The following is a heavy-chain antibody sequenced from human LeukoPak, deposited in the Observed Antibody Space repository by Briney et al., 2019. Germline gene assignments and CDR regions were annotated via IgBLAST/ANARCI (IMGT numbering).Heavy chain of an antibody. J-gene: IGHJ4*02. D-gene: IGHD6-19*01. CDR2: LYTSGTT. CDR1: GGSIGSGSYY. Sequence: PSETLSLTCAGSGGSIGSGSYYWTWIRQPAGKGLEWIGHLYTSGTTSYNPSLQSRVTISADTSKHQFSLRLTSVTAADTAVYYGARAGGSVGWYGTIDSWGQGTLVTVSS. CDR3: ARAGGSVGWYGTIDS. V-gene: IGHV4-61*09.